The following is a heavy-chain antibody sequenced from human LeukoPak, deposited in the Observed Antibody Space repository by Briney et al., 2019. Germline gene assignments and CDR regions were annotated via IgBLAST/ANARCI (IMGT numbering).Heavy chain of an antibody. CDR2: ISAYNGNT. CDR1: GYTFTSYG. CDR3: ARDKANEAVGATTHFDY. J-gene: IGHJ4*02. V-gene: IGHV1-18*01. D-gene: IGHD1-26*01. Sequence: ASVKVSCKASGYTFTSYGISWVRQAPGQGLEWMGWISAYNGNTNYAQKLQGRVTMTEDTSTDTAYMELSSLRSEDTAVYYCARDKANEAVGATTHFDYWGQGTLVTVSS.